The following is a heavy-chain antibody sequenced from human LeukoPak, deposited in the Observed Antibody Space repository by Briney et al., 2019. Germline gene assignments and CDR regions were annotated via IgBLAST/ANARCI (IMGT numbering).Heavy chain of an antibody. CDR1: GGSIYNYY. J-gene: IGHJ4*02. CDR2: IYYTGST. D-gene: IGHD6-19*01. Sequence: PSETLSLTCTVSGGSIYNYYWSWIRQPPGKGLEWIGYIYYTGSTNYNPSLKSRVTISVDTSKSQFSLKLSSATDADTAVYYCAREGHAVGDFDYRGQGTLVTVSS. CDR3: AREGHAVGDFDY. V-gene: IGHV4-59*01.